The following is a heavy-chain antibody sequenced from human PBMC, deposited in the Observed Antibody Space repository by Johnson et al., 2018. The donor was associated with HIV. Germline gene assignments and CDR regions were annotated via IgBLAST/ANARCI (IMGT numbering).Heavy chain of an antibody. Sequence: QVQLVESGGGVVQPGRSLRLSCAASGFTFSSYAMHWVRQAPGKGLEWVSVIYSGGSTYYADSVKGRFTISRDNSKNTLYLQMNSLRAEDTAVYYCARADTAIVRGAFDIWGQGTMVTVSS. J-gene: IGHJ3*02. V-gene: IGHV3-NL1*01. CDR2: IYSGGST. D-gene: IGHD5-18*01. CDR3: ARADTAIVRGAFDI. CDR1: GFTFSSYA.